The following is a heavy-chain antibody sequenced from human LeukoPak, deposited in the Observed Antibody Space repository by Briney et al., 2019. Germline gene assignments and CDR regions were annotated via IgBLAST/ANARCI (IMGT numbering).Heavy chain of an antibody. D-gene: IGHD5-18*01. CDR2: ISSSSSYI. J-gene: IGHJ4*02. CDR1: GFTFSSYS. Sequence: GGSLRLSCAASGFTFSSYSMNWVRQAPGKGLEWVSSISSSSSYIYYADSVKGRFTISRDNAKNSLYLQINSLRTEDTAVYYCARADWDTAMIDYWGQGTLVTVSS. CDR3: ARADWDTAMIDY. V-gene: IGHV3-21*01.